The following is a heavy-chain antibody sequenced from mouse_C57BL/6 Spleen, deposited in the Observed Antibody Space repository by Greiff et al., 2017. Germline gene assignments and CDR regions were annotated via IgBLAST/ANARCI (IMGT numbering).Heavy chain of an antibody. CDR3: AYGNYWFAY. D-gene: IGHD2-1*01. Sequence: VQLQQPGAELVKPGASVKLSCKASGYTFTSYWMQWVKQRPGQGLEWIGEIDPSDSYTNYNQKFKGKATLTVDTSSSTAYMQLSSLTSEDSAVYYCAYGNYWFAYWGQGTLVTVSA. J-gene: IGHJ3*01. V-gene: IGHV1-50*01. CDR1: GYTFTSYW. CDR2: IDPSDSYT.